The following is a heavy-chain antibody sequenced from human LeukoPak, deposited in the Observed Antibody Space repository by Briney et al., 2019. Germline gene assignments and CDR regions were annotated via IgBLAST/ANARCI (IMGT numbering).Heavy chain of an antibody. CDR3: ARDSEAGTTSFDRGMDV. CDR2: ISYDGSNK. Sequence: GGSLRLSCAASGFTFSSYAMHWVRQAPGKGLEWVAVISYDGSNKYYADSVKDRFTISRDNSKNTLYLQMNSLRAEDTAVYYCARDSEAGTTSFDRGMDVWGQGTTVTVSS. D-gene: IGHD6-19*01. J-gene: IGHJ6*02. CDR1: GFTFSSYA. V-gene: IGHV3-30-3*01.